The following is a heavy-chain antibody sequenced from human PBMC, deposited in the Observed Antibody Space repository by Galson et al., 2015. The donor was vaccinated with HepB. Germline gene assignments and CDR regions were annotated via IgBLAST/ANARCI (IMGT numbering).Heavy chain of an antibody. D-gene: IGHD6-13*01. V-gene: IGHV3-30*18. Sequence: SLRLSCAASGFTFSSYGMHWVRQAPGKGLEWVAVISYDGSNKYYADSVKGRFTISRDNSKNTLYLQMNSLRAEDTAVYYCAKDHHRIAAAGKVDYWGQGTLVTVSS. CDR1: GFTFSSYG. CDR3: AKDHHRIAAAGKVDY. J-gene: IGHJ4*02. CDR2: ISYDGSNK.